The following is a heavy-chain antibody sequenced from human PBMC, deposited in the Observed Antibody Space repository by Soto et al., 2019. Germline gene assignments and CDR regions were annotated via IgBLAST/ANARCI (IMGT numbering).Heavy chain of an antibody. D-gene: IGHD2-15*01. Sequence: GGSLRLSCAASGFTFSSYWMSWVRQAPGKGLEWVANIKQDGSEKYYVDSVKGRFTISRDNAKNSLYLQMNSLRAEDTAVYYCARGLTFYCSGGSCYPNYYYMDVWGKGTTVTVSS. CDR2: IKQDGSEK. J-gene: IGHJ6*03. CDR1: GFTFSSYW. V-gene: IGHV3-7*01. CDR3: ARGLTFYCSGGSCYPNYYYMDV.